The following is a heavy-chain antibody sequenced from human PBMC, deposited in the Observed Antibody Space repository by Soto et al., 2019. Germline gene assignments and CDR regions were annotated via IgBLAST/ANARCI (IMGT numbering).Heavy chain of an antibody. CDR1: GGTFSSYA. J-gene: IGHJ6*02. Sequence: SVKVSCKASGGTFSSYAISWVRQAPGQGLEWMGGIIPIFGTANYAQKFQGRVTITADESTSTAYMELSSLRSEDTAVYYCARSHYGSGSYYPYYYYYGMDVWGQGTTVTV. CDR2: IIPIFGTA. CDR3: ARSHYGSGSYYPYYYYYGMDV. D-gene: IGHD3-10*01. V-gene: IGHV1-69*13.